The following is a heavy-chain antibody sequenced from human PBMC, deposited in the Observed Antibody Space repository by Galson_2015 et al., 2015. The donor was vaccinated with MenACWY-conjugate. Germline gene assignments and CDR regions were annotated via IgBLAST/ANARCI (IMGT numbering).Heavy chain of an antibody. J-gene: IGHJ4*02. CDR2: IHYDGSSE. CDR3: VKDRYYHFDY. D-gene: IGHD3-22*01. Sequence: SLRLSCAASGFSFSDYGIHWVRQAPGKGLGWVAYIHYDGSSEDYMDSVKGRFTISRDNSKNTVFLQMNSLRAEDTAVYYCVKDRYYHFDYWGQGTLVAVSS. V-gene: IGHV3-30*02. CDR1: GFSFSDYG.